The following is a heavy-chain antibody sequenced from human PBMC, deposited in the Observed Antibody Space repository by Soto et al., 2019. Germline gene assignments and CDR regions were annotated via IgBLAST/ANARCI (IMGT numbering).Heavy chain of an antibody. CDR2: TYYRSKWYN. CDR3: AREGETYADDAFDI. Sequence: SQTLSLTCAISGDSVSSNSAAWNWIRRSPSRGLEWLGRTYYRSKWYNDYAVSVKSRITINPDTSKNQFSLQLNSVTPEDTAVYYCAREGETYADDAFDIWGQGTMVAVSS. V-gene: IGHV6-1*01. CDR1: GDSVSSNSAA. D-gene: IGHD3-16*01. J-gene: IGHJ3*02.